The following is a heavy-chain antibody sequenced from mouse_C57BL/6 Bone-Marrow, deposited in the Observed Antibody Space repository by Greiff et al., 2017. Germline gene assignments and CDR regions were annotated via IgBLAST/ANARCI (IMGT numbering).Heavy chain of an antibody. Sequence: VKLVESGAELVRPGASVTLSCKASGYTFTDYEMHWVKQTPVHGLEWIGAIDPETGGTVYNQKFKGKAILTADKSSSTAYMELRSLTSEDSAVYYCTRERAFITTVGSCDYWGQGTTLTVSS. CDR3: TRERAFITTVGSCDY. CDR2: IDPETGGT. V-gene: IGHV1-15*01. CDR1: GYTFTDYE. D-gene: IGHD1-1*01. J-gene: IGHJ2*01.